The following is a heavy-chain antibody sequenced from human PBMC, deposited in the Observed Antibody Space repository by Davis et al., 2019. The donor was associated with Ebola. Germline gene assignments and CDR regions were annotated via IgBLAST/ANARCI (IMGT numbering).Heavy chain of an antibody. J-gene: IGHJ3*02. CDR2: IYTGDSDT. Sequence: GESLKISCKDSGNTFTSHWIGWVRQMPGKGLEWMGIIYTGDSDTSYSPSFRGQVTISADKSIKTAFLQWSSLKASDTAIYFCASLRRTITGMDDGFDIWGQGTKVTVSS. CDR3: ASLRRTITGMDDGFDI. D-gene: IGHD1-20*01. CDR1: GNTFTSHW. V-gene: IGHV5-51*01.